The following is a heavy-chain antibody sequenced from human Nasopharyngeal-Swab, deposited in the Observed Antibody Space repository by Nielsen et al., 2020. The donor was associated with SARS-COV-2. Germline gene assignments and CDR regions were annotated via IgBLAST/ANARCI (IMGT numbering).Heavy chain of an antibody. J-gene: IGHJ4*02. CDR2: INHSGST. CDR3: ARGRGEYSSSSGFFDY. D-gene: IGHD6-6*01. CDR1: GGSFSGYY. V-gene: IGHV4-34*01. Sequence: GSLRLSCAVYGGSFSGYYWSWIRQPPGKGLEWIGEINHSGSTNYNPSLKSRVTISVDTSKNQFSLKLSSVTAADTAVYYCARGRGEYSSSSGFFDYWGQGTLVTVSS.